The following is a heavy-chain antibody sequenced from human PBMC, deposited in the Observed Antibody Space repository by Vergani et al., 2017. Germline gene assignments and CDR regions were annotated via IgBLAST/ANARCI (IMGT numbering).Heavy chain of an antibody. J-gene: IGHJ4*02. CDR2: IQKDGFDK. CDR1: GFPFSTYG. Sequence: VPLVESGGGVVQPGESLRLSCAAFGFPFSTYGMHWVRQAPGKGLEWVAFIQKDGFDKFYADSVRGRFTISRDIAKNTLYLEMNSLSAEDTALYHGVKEHPVFDEWGRGTLVSVS. CDR3: VKEHPVFDE. V-gene: IGHV3-30*02.